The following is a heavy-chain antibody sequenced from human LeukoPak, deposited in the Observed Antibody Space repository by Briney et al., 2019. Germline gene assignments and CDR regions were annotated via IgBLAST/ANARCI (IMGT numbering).Heavy chain of an antibody. J-gene: IGHJ4*02. D-gene: IGHD3-9*01. V-gene: IGHV4-39*01. Sequence: ASETPSLTCTMTVGSVSSGIYCWGWIRQPPGKGLEWIGSIYYSGSTSYNPSLKSRVTISVDTSKNQFSLKLTSVTAADTAVYYCASRNDILTGYVFDFWGQGTLVTVSS. CDR3: ASRNDILTGYVFDF. CDR1: VGSVSSGIYC. CDR2: IYYSGST.